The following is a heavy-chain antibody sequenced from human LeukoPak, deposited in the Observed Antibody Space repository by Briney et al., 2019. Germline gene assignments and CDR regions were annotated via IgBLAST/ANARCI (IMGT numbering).Heavy chain of an antibody. V-gene: IGHV1-8*03. CDR1: GYTFTSYD. J-gene: IGHJ4*02. CDR3: ARGLRRSRPLN. CDR2: MNPNSGNT. D-gene: IGHD3-10*01. Sequence: ASVKVSCKASGYTFTSYDINWVRQATGQGLEWMGWMNPNSGNTGYAQKFQGRVTITRNTSISTAYTELSSLRSEDTAVYYCARGLRRSRPLNWGQGTLVTVSS.